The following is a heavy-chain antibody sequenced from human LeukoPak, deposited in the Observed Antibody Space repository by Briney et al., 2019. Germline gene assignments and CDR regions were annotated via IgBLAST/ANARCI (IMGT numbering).Heavy chain of an antibody. CDR2: IYYTGST. D-gene: IGHD1-26*01. J-gene: IGHJ4*02. V-gene: IGHV4-39*01. CDR3: ARRGGSGRAFDY. Sequence: PSETLSLTCSVSGASISGGTYYWGWIRQPPGKGLEWIGSIYYTGSTYDNPSLKSRVTISVDASKNQFSLKLSSVTAADTAVYYCARRGGSGRAFDYWGQGTLVTVSS. CDR1: GASISGGTYY.